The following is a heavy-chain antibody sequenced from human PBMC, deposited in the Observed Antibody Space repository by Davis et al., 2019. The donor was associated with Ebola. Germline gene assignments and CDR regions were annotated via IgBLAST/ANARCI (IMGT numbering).Heavy chain of an antibody. CDR1: GFTFSSYG. J-gene: IGHJ4*02. CDR2: IWYDGSNK. D-gene: IGHD6-19*01. Sequence: GGSLRLSCAASGFTFSSYGMHWVRQAPGKGLEWVAVIWYDGSNKYYADSVKGRFTISRDNSKNTLHLQMNSLRAEDTAVYYCARDTFGAVAGIFDYWGQGTLVTVSS. CDR3: ARDTFGAVAGIFDY. V-gene: IGHV3-33*01.